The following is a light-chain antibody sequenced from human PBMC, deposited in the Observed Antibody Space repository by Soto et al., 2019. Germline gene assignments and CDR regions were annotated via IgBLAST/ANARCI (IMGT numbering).Light chain of an antibody. J-gene: IGKJ5*01. CDR3: QQHNNWPLIT. CDR1: QSVSSS. CDR2: GAS. Sequence: EIVMTQSPAILSVSPGERATLSCRASQSVSSSLAWYQQKPGQAPRLLIYGASTRAIGVPARFSGSGSGTEFTLNISSLQSEDFAVYYCQQHNNWPLITFGQGTRLDIK. V-gene: IGKV3-15*01.